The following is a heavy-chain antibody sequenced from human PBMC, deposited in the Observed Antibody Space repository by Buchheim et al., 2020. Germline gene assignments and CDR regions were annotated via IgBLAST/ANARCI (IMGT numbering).Heavy chain of an antibody. J-gene: IGHJ4*02. CDR2: ISYDGSNK. CDR1: GFTFSSYG. V-gene: IGHV3-30*18. Sequence: QVQLVESGGGVVQPGRSLRLSCAASGFTFSSYGMHWVRQAPGKGLEWVAVISYDGSNKYYADSVKGRFTISRDNSKNTLYLQMNSLRAEDTAVYYCAKEQGLGPSPISADYWGQGTL. D-gene: IGHD1-14*01. CDR3: AKEQGLGPSPISADY.